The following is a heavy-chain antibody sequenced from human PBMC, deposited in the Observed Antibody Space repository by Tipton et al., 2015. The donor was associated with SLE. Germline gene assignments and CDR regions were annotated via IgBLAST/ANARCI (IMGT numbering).Heavy chain of an antibody. V-gene: IGHV3-66*01. D-gene: IGHD2-21*01. Sequence: SLRLSCAASRFTVSSNYMSWVRQAPGKGLEWVSVIYSGGSTYYADSVKGRFTISRDNSKSTLYLQMNSLRAEDTAVYYCARDLVVWTFDIWGQGTMVTVSS. CDR3: ARDLVVWTFDI. CDR1: RFTVSSNY. J-gene: IGHJ3*02. CDR2: IYSGGST.